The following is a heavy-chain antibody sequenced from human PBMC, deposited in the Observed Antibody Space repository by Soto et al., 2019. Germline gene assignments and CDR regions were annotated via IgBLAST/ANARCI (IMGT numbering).Heavy chain of an antibody. J-gene: IGHJ4*02. CDR1: GDSISSYY. CDR2: IYYSGST. CDR3: ASSGRYGSGTLDSDY. V-gene: IGHV4-59*01. Sequence: QVQLQESGPGLVKPSETLSLTCTVSGDSISSYYWSWIRQPPGKGLEWIGYIYYSGSTNYNPSLKSRVTISVDTSKNQISLKLTSVTAADTAVYYCASSGRYGSGTLDSDYWGQGTLVTVSS. D-gene: IGHD3-10*01.